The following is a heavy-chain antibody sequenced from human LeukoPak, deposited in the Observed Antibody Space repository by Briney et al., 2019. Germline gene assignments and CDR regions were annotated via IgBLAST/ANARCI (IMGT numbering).Heavy chain of an antibody. CDR1: GFTFSSYS. CDR3: AKYYYDSSGYFLGTAFDI. V-gene: IGHV3-48*04. D-gene: IGHD3-22*01. CDR2: ISSSSSTI. J-gene: IGHJ3*02. Sequence: GGSLRLSCAASGFTFSSYSTNWVRQAPGKGLEWVSYISSSSSTIYYADSVKGRFTISRDNAKNSLYLQMNSLRAEDTAVYYCAKYYYDSSGYFLGTAFDIWGQGTMVTVSS.